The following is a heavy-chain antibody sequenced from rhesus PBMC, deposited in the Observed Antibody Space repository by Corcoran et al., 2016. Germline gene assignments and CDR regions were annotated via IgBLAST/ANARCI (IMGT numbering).Heavy chain of an antibody. CDR1: GDSMSNNY. CDR3: ARDSVGAGIDY. CDR2: IYSRGIST. Sequence: QVQLQESGPGLVKPLDTLSLTCAVSGDSMSNNYWTWIRQSPGKALEWIGYIYSRGISTSYDPSLKSRVTLSVDTSKNQFSLKLTSVTAADTAVYYCARDSVGAGIDYWGQGVLVTVSS. V-gene: IGHV4S11*01. J-gene: IGHJ4*01. D-gene: IGHD1-44*02.